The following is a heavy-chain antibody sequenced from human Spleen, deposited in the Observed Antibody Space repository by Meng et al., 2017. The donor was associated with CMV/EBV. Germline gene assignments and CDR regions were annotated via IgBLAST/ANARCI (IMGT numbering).Heavy chain of an antibody. Sequence: SGYGFSNFGITWVRKAPGHGLEWMGWISAYNGKTNHAQKFQGRVTMTTDTSTSTAYMELRGLRSDDTAVYYCARGEDTNYDYVWGDYWGQGTVVTVSS. CDR3: ARGEDTNYDYVWGDY. CDR2: ISAYNGKT. CDR1: GYGFSNFG. D-gene: IGHD3-16*01. V-gene: IGHV1-18*01. J-gene: IGHJ4*02.